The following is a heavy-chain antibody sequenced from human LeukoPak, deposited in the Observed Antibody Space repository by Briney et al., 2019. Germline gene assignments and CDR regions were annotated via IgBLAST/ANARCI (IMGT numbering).Heavy chain of an antibody. D-gene: IGHD3-10*01. CDR3: AVGYYGSGSYSY. J-gene: IGHJ4*02. CDR2: MNPNSGNT. CDR1: GYTFTSYD. V-gene: IGHV1-8*01. Sequence: ASVKVSCKASGYTFTSYDMNWVRQATGQGLEWMGWMNPNSGNTGYAQKFQGRVTMTRNTSISTAYMELSSLRSEDTAVYYCAVGYYGSGSYSYWGQGTLVTVSS.